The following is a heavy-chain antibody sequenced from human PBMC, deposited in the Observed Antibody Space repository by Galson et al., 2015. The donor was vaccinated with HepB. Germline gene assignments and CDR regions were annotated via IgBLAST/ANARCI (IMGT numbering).Heavy chain of an antibody. CDR2: ISWDGGST. Sequence: SLRLSCAASGFTFDDYTMHWVRQAPGKGLEWVSLISWDGGSTYYADSVKGRFTISRDNSKNSLYLQMNSLRTEDTALYYCAKDIRRGSSSWPWGDWYFDLWGRGTLVTVSS. CDR1: GFTFDDYT. CDR3: AKDIRRGSSSWPWGDWYFDL. J-gene: IGHJ2*01. D-gene: IGHD6-13*01. V-gene: IGHV3-43*01.